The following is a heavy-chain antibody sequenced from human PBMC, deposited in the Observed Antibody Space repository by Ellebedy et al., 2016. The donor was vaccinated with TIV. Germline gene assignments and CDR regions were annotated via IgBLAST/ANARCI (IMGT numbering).Heavy chain of an antibody. D-gene: IGHD3-22*01. CDR2: ITAGGGST. CDR1: GFTFSGHA. V-gene: IGHV3-23*01. CDR3: VKLDSSGFYYGRLDY. Sequence: GGSLRLSCAASGFTFSGHAMSWVRQTPGKGLEWVSGITAGGGSTHYVDSVKGRFTISRDNSKKTLYRQMNSLRAEDTAVYYCVKLDSSGFYYGRLDYWGQGTLVTVSS. J-gene: IGHJ4*02.